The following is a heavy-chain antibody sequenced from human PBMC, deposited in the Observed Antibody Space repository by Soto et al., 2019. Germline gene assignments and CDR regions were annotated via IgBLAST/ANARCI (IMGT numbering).Heavy chain of an antibody. CDR2: INPSGGST. CDR3: ASRSLVGATLFDY. V-gene: IGHV1-46*01. CDR1: GYTFTNYY. Sequence: ASVKVSCTASGYTFTNYYMHWVRQAPGQGLEWMGIINPSGGSTSYAQKFQGRVTMTRDTSTSTVYMELSSLRSEDTAVYYCASRSLVGATLFDYWGQGTLVTVSS. J-gene: IGHJ4*02. D-gene: IGHD1-26*01.